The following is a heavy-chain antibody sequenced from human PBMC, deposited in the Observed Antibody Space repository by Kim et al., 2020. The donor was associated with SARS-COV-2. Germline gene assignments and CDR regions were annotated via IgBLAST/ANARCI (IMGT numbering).Heavy chain of an antibody. J-gene: IGHJ4*02. CDR2: IRSKTYGGTT. V-gene: IGHV3-49*03. CDR3: TKIDNEHGGYHTDY. CDR1: GFTFGDYA. Sequence: GGSLRLSCTASGFTFGDYAMTWFRQAPGKGLEWVGFIRSKTYGGTTEYAASVRGRFTISRDDSKSIAYLQLNSLKTEDTAVYYCTKIDNEHGGYHTDYWGQGTLVTVSS. D-gene: IGHD3-22*01.